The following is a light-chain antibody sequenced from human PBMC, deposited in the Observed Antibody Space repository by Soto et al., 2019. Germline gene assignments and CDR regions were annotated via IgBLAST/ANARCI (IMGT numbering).Light chain of an antibody. CDR1: SSDVGGYNY. J-gene: IGLJ2*01. CDR3: SSYSHSTTRV. Sequence: QSALTQPASVSGSPGQSITISCTGTSSDVGGYNYVSWYQQHPGKAPKLMIYDVSYRPSGVSNRFSGSKSGDTASLTISGLQAEDEADYYCSSYSHSTTRVFGGGTKLTVL. CDR2: DVS. V-gene: IGLV2-14*03.